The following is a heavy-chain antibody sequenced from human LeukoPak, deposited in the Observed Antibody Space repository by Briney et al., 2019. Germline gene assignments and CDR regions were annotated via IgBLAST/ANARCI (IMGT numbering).Heavy chain of an antibody. Sequence: SETLSLTCTVSGGYISSTSYFWGWVRQPPGEGLECIGSIYYGGRTYYNPSLKSRVTVSVDTSKNHISLTVRSVTAADTAVYYCARQIPDERGYYQYYFDYWGQGTLVTVSS. CDR3: ARQIPDERGYYQYYFDY. D-gene: IGHD3-22*01. V-gene: IGHV4-39*01. CDR2: IYYGGRT. J-gene: IGHJ4*02. CDR1: GGYISSTSYF.